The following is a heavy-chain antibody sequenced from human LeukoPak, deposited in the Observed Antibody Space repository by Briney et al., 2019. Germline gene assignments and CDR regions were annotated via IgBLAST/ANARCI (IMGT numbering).Heavy chain of an antibody. CDR3: ARGKLLLEGYFYYMDV. Sequence: GGSLRLSCASSGFTFSSYPMHWVRQAPGKVLEWVAVVSDDGNKKFDADFVKGRFTISRDNSKNTLYLQMNSLRGEDTAVYYCARGKLLLEGYFYYMDVWGEGTTVTVSS. CDR1: GFTFSSYP. CDR2: VSDDGNKK. J-gene: IGHJ6*03. D-gene: IGHD2-2*01. V-gene: IGHV3-30-3*01.